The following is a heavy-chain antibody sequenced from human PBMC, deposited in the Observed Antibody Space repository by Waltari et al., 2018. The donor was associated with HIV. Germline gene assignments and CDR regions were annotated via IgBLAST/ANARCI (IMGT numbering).Heavy chain of an antibody. J-gene: IGHJ3*02. CDR2: IKQDGSEK. Sequence: EVQLVESGGGLVQPGGSLRLSCAASGFTFSTYWMSWVRQAPGKGLEWVANIKQDGSEKDYVDSVKGRFTISRDNAKNSLYLQMNSLRAEDTAVYYCARMIVVVVAATGAFESWGQGTMVTVSS. D-gene: IGHD2-15*01. CDR1: GFTFSTYW. V-gene: IGHV3-7*01. CDR3: ARMIVVVVAATGAFES.